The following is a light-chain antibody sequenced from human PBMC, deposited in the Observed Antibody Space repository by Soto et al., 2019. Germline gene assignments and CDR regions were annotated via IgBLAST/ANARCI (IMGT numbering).Light chain of an antibody. V-gene: IGLV1-47*01. CDR3: AAWDDSLSGRGV. CDR1: SSNIGNNY. Sequence: QSVLTQPPSASGTPGQRVTISCSGSSSNIGNNYVYWYQMVPGTAPKLLIYRNNQRPSGVPDRFSGSRSGTSASLAISGLRSEDEDDYYCAAWDDSLSGRGVFGGGTKLTVL. J-gene: IGLJ2*01. CDR2: RNN.